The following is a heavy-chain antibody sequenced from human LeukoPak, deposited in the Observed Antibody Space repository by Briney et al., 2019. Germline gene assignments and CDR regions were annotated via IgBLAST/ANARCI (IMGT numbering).Heavy chain of an antibody. V-gene: IGHV3-74*01. D-gene: IGHD1-20*01. Sequence: GGLLTPSCPASGFTFSSLWMHCVRQVARDWLGWVSRINNDGRTTNYADSVKGRFTISRDIAKNTLYLQMNSLGAGDTAVYYCSVALSGTRNALDIWGQGTMVTVSS. CDR3: SVALSGTRNALDI. J-gene: IGHJ3*02. CDR2: INNDGRTT. CDR1: GFTFSSLW.